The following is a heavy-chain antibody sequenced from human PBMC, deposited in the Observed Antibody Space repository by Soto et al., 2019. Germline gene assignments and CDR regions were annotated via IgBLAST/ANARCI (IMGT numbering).Heavy chain of an antibody. J-gene: IGHJ4*02. CDR1: GFTLSVSW. D-gene: IGHD6-19*01. CDR3: ARDEGNGWYIY. V-gene: IGHV3-7*01. CDR2: IKEDGSEK. Sequence: GGSLRLSCAASGFTLSVSWMSWVCQAPGRGLEWVANIKEDGSEKYYVDSVRGRFTISRDNAKNSLYLQMNSLRAEDTALYHCARDEGNGWYIYWGQGTLVTVSS.